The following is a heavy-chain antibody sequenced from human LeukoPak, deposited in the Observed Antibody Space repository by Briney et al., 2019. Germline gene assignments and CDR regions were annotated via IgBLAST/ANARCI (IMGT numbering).Heavy chain of an antibody. CDR1: GYTFTGYC. Sequence: ASVKVSCKTSGYTFTGYCMHWVRQAPGQGLEWMGIINPSGGSTSYAQKFQGRVTMTRDTSTSTVYMELSSLRSEDTAVYYCARGGYSGYDLLGNWGQGTLVTVSS. J-gene: IGHJ4*02. V-gene: IGHV1-46*01. CDR2: INPSGGST. CDR3: ARGGYSGYDLLGN. D-gene: IGHD5-12*01.